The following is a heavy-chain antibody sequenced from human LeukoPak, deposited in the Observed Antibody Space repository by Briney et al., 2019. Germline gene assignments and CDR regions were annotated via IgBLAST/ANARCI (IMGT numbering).Heavy chain of an antibody. CDR3: ARAFSGSYSCDAFDI. CDR2: ISRSSSYI. Sequence: GGSLRLSCAASGFTFSSHSMNWVRQAPGKGREWVSSISRSSSYIYYADSVKGRFTISRDNAKNTMSLQMKSLRAEETAVYYCARAFSGSYSCDAFDISGPRTMVTVSS. J-gene: IGHJ3*02. D-gene: IGHD1-26*01. V-gene: IGHV3-21*01. CDR1: GFTFSSHS.